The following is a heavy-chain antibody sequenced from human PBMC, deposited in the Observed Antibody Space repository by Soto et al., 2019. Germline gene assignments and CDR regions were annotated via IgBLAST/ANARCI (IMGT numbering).Heavy chain of an antibody. CDR3: ARDLPGTIFGVVTGLYYFDY. Sequence: ASVKVSCKASGYTFTSYYMHWVRQAPGQGLEWMGIINPSGGSTSYAQKFQGRVTMTRDTSTSTVYMELSSLRSEDTAVYYCARDLPGTIFGVVTGLYYFDYWGQGTLVTVSS. CDR1: GYTFTSYY. CDR2: INPSGGST. J-gene: IGHJ4*02. V-gene: IGHV1-46*01. D-gene: IGHD3-3*01.